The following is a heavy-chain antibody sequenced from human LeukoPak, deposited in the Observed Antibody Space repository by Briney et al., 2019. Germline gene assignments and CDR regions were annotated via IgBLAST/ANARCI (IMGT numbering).Heavy chain of an antibody. D-gene: IGHD4-11*01. CDR3: ARPLTGYSNTFVY. Sequence: SETLSLTCIVSGVPIRGTSYYWGWIRQSPGRGLEWIGSVSYSGSPYYNPSLKSRVAISIDTSKNLFSLELTSVTAADTAVYYCARPLTGYSNTFVYWGQRTMVTVSS. CDR1: GVPIRGTSYY. CDR2: VSYSGSP. V-gene: IGHV4-39*01. J-gene: IGHJ4*02.